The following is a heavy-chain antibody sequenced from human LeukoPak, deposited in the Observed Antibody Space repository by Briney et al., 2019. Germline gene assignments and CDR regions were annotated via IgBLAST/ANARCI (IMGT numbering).Heavy chain of an antibody. CDR3: ARSSGSERYYYYYMDV. J-gene: IGHJ6*03. CDR1: GGTFSSYA. Sequence: GASVKVSCKASGGTFSSYAISWVRQAPGQGLEWMGGIIPIFGTANYAQKFQGRVTITADESTSTAYMELSSLRSEDTAVYYCARSSGSERYYYYYMDVWGKGTTVTVSS. CDR2: IIPIFGTA. V-gene: IGHV1-69*13. D-gene: IGHD1-26*01.